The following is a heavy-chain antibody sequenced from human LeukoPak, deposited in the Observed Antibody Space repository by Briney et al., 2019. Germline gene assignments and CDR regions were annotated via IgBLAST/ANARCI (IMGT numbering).Heavy chain of an antibody. CDR2: IYYSGST. D-gene: IGHD2-15*01. Sequence: SETPSLTCTVSGGSISSYYWSWIRQPPGKGLEWIGYIYYSGSTNYNPSLKSRVTISVDTSKNQFSLKLSSVTAADTAVYYCARGIRVDSNWFDPWGQGTLVTVSS. CDR3: ARGIRVDSNWFDP. V-gene: IGHV4-59*01. J-gene: IGHJ5*02. CDR1: GGSISSYY.